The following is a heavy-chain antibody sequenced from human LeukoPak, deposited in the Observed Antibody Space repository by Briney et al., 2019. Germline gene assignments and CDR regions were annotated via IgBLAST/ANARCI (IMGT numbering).Heavy chain of an antibody. CDR3: ARERDIVVVAAAMDDY. D-gene: IGHD2-2*01. CDR2: ISSSSDYI. J-gene: IGHJ4*02. V-gene: IGHV3-21*01. Sequence: GGSLRLSCGASGFTFSTYSMNWVGQAPGKGLEWVSSISSSSDYIYYADSVKGRFTISRDNAKNSLYLQMNSLRAEDTAVYYCARERDIVVVAAAMDDYWGQRTLVTVSS. CDR1: GFTFSTYS.